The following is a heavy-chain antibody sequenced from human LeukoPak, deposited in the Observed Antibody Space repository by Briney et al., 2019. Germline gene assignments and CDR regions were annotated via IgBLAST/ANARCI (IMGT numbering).Heavy chain of an antibody. V-gene: IGHV3-23*01. D-gene: IGHD1-26*01. Sequence: HPGGSLRLSCAASGITFSSYAMTWVRQAPGKGLEWVSGISGSGGSTHYADSVKGRFTISRDNSKNTLYLQMNSLRAEDTAVYYCAKDTYTHSGTYYLYYFDYWGQGTLVTVSS. CDR2: ISGSGGST. CDR3: AKDTYTHSGTYYLYYFDY. J-gene: IGHJ4*02. CDR1: GITFSSYA.